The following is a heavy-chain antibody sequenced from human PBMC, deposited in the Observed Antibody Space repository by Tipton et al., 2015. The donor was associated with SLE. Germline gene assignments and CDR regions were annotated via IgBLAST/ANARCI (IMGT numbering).Heavy chain of an antibody. Sequence: SGFTFSNYAMHWVRQAPGKGLEWVAFIRYDGGNKDYADSVKGRFTISRDSSKNTASLQMNSLRPEDTAVYYCARPIVGTSSSAFDIWGLGTMVTVSS. CDR2: IRYDGGNK. J-gene: IGHJ3*02. V-gene: IGHV3-30*02. CDR1: GFTFSNYA. D-gene: IGHD1-26*01. CDR3: ARPIVGTSSSAFDI.